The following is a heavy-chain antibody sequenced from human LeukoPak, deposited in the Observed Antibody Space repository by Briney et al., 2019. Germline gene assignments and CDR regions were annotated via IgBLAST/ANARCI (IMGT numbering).Heavy chain of an antibody. CDR1: GGSISSSRHY. V-gene: IGHV4-61*05. D-gene: IGHD5-18*01. CDR2: IYYSGST. CDR3: ARGLFRGYSYGGNAFDI. Sequence: SETLSLTCTVSGGSISSSRHYWGWIRQPPGKGLEWIGYIYYSGSTNYNPSLKSQVTISVDTSKNQFSLKLSSVTAADTAVYYCARGLFRGYSYGGNAFDIWGQGTMVTVSS. J-gene: IGHJ3*02.